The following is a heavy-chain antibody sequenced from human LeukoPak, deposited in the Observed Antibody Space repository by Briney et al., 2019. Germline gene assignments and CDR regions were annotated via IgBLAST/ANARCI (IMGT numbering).Heavy chain of an antibody. J-gene: IGHJ5*02. D-gene: IGHD3-16*01. Sequence: GGSLRLSCAGSGFTVNSNYMSWVRQAPGKGLEWVSVIYGGGTTYYADSVKGRFTISRDSSKNTLYLQMNNLRAEDTAVYYCARLPTFRGNSQFDPWGQGTLVTVSS. CDR3: ARLPTFRGNSQFDP. CDR1: GFTVNSNY. V-gene: IGHV3-53*01. CDR2: IYGGGTT.